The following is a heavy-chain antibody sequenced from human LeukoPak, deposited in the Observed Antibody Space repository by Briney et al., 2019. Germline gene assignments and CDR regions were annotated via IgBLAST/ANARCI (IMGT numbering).Heavy chain of an antibody. J-gene: IGHJ4*02. V-gene: IGHV3-73*01. CDR3: TRRLMTTVNDY. CDR2: IGSKANDHAT. Sequence: GGSLKLSFAGSGFTFSGSAMHWVRQSPGKGLEWVGRIGSKANDHATAYAASVRGRFTISRDDSENTAYLQMNSLKTEDTAIYYCTRRLMTTVNDYWGQGTLVTVSS. D-gene: IGHD4-17*01. CDR1: GFTFSGSA.